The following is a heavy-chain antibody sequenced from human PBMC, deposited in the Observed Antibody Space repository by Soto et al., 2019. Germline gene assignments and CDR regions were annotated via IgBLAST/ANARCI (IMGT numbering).Heavy chain of an antibody. D-gene: IGHD2-2*01. J-gene: IGHJ5*02. CDR3: ASGVQNQEADAANWFDT. CDR2: INHRGST. Sequence: SETLSLTCAVYGGSFSDYYWSWIRQPPGKGLEWIGEINHRGSTNYNSSLKSRVTISVDTSKNQFSLKLTSVTAADTAVYYCASGVQNQEADAANWFDTWGQGTLVTVSS. CDR1: GGSFSDYY. V-gene: IGHV4-34*01.